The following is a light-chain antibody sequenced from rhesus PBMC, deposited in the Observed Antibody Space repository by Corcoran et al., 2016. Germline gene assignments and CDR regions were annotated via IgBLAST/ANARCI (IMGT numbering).Light chain of an antibody. V-gene: IGKV1-69*01. CDR3: QQHDNSPFT. CDR2: RAS. Sequence: DIQMTQSPSSLSASVGDRVTITCRASQGISNWLAWYQQKPGRAPKLLIYRASNLETGVPSRFSGSGDGTDFTITISSLQPEDIATYYCQQHDNSPFTFGPGTKLDIK. CDR1: QGISNW. J-gene: IGKJ3*01.